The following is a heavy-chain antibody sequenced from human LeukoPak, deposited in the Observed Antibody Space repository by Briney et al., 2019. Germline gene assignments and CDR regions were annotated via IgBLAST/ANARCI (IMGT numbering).Heavy chain of an antibody. Sequence: SETLSLTCTVSGYSISSGYYWGWIRQPPGKGLEWIGSIYHSGSTYYNPSLKSPVTISVDTSKNQFSLKLSSVTAADTAVYYCARERGIEGHDAFDIWGQGTMVTVSS. CDR3: ARERGIEGHDAFDI. CDR2: IYHSGST. CDR1: GYSISSGYY. J-gene: IGHJ3*02. V-gene: IGHV4-38-2*02. D-gene: IGHD1-26*01.